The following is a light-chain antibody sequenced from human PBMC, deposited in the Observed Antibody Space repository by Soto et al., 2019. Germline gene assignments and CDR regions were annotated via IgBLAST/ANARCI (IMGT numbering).Light chain of an antibody. CDR2: HVT. J-gene: IGLJ1*01. V-gene: IGLV2-11*01. CDR3: CSLTTSHPYL. CDR1: SSDVGGYNY. Sequence: QSVLTQPRSVSGSPGQSVTISCTGTSSDVGGYNYVSWYQQHPGKAPKLMIYHVTYRPSGVSNRYSGSKSGNSASLTISGLQAGDEADYYCCSLTTSHPYLFGSGTKVTVL.